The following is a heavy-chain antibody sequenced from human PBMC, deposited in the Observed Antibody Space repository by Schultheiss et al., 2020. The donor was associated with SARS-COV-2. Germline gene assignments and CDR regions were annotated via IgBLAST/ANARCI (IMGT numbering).Heavy chain of an antibody. Sequence: ASVKVSCKASGYTFTGYYLHLVRQAPGQGLEWMGWINPNSGGTNYAQKFQGRVTITADKSTSTAYMELSSLRSEDTAVYYCARDENSGGTIKYGMDVWGQGTTVTVSS. CDR2: INPNSGGT. V-gene: IGHV1-2*02. D-gene: IGHD2-15*01. CDR3: ARDENSGGTIKYGMDV. CDR1: GYTFTGYY. J-gene: IGHJ6*02.